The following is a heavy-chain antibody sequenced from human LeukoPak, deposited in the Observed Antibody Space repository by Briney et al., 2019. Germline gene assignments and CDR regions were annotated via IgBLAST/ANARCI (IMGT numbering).Heavy chain of an antibody. V-gene: IGHV4-61*02. CDR1: GGSISSGSYY. J-gene: IGHJ4*02. D-gene: IGHD3-10*01. Sequence: SSETLSLTCTVSGGSISSGSYYWSWIRQPAGKGLEWIGRIYTSGSTNYNPSLKSRVTMSVDTSKNQFSLKLSSVTAADTAVYYCAGSRGKVAYYWGQGTLVTVSS. CDR3: AGSRGKVAYY. CDR2: IYTSGST.